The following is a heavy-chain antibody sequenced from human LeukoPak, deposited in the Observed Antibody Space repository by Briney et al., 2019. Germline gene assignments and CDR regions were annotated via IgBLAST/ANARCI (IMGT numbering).Heavy chain of an antibody. D-gene: IGHD4-17*01. CDR2: ISGSGGST. Sequence: PGGSLRLSCAASGFTFSSYAMSWVRQAPGKGLEWVSAISGSGGSTYYADSVKGRFTISRDNSKNTLYLQMNSLRAEDTAVYYCAKGQRSHLTVRLDYWGQGTLVTVSS. CDR3: AKGQRSHLTVRLDY. V-gene: IGHV3-23*01. CDR1: GFTFSSYA. J-gene: IGHJ4*02.